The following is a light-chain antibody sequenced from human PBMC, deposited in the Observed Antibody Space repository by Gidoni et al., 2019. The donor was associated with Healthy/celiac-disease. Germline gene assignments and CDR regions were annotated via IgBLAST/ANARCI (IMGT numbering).Light chain of an antibody. Sequence: SSELTQAPAVSVALGQTVRLTGQGDSLRSYYASWYQQKQGQAPVLVIYGKNNRPSGIPDRFYGSSSGNTASLTITGAQAEDEADYYCNSRDSSGNHVVFGGGTKLTVL. CDR1: SLRSYY. CDR2: GKN. J-gene: IGLJ2*01. CDR3: NSRDSSGNHVV. V-gene: IGLV3-19*01.